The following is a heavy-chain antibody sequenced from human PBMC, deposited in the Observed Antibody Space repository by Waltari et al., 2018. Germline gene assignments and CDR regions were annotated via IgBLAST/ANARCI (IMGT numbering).Heavy chain of an antibody. V-gene: IGHV3-23*01. CDR2: MSGTGEYT. CDR3: AKDQAEWLVLDGYFDS. Sequence: EVQLLESGGDLEQPGGSLRISCVGSGFNFSNYAMNWVRQAPGKGREWVSTMSGTGEYTYYADSVKGRFTISRDNSKNTVFLHMNNLRVEDTAIYFCAKDQAEWLVLDGYFDSWGQGTPVTVSS. J-gene: IGHJ4*02. D-gene: IGHD6-19*01. CDR1: GFNFSNYA.